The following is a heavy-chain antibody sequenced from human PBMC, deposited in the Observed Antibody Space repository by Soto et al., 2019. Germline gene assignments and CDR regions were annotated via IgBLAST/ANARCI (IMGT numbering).Heavy chain of an antibody. CDR3: ARPGDSSSWPYYYYYGMDV. V-gene: IGHV5-10-1*01. CDR2: IDPSDSYT. Sequence: PGESLKISCKGSGYTFTDYWIGWVRQLPGKGLEWMGRIDPSDSYTNYSPSFQGHVTISADKSISTAYLQWSSLKASDTAMYYCARPGDSSSWPYYYYYGMDVWGQGTTVTVSS. J-gene: IGHJ6*02. CDR1: GYTFTDYW. D-gene: IGHD6-13*01.